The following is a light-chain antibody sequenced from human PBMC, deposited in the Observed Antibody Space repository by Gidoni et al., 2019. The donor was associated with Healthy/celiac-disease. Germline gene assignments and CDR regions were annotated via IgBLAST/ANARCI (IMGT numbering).Light chain of an antibody. CDR2: WAS. J-gene: IGKJ1*01. CDR3: QQYYSTLWT. V-gene: IGKV4-1*01. Sequence: ERATINCKSSQSVLYSSNNKNYLAWYQQKPGQPPKLLLYWASTRESGVPDRFSGSGSGTDFTLTISSLQAEDVAVYYCQQYYSTLWTFXLXTKVEIK. CDR1: QSVLYSSNNKNY.